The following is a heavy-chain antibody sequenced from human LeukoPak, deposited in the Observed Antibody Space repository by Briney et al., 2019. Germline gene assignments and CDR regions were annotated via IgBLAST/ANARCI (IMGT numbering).Heavy chain of an antibody. V-gene: IGHV3-21*01. Sequence: GGSLRLSCAASGFTFNTFSMTWVRQAPGKGLEWVSSITSSSSYIYYADSVKGRFTISRHNAKNSLYLQMNSLRAEDTAVYYCARGASVVPGIDNAFDIWGQGTMVTVSS. CDR1: GFTFNTFS. J-gene: IGHJ3*02. CDR3: ARGASVVPGIDNAFDI. D-gene: IGHD6-19*01. CDR2: ITSSSSYI.